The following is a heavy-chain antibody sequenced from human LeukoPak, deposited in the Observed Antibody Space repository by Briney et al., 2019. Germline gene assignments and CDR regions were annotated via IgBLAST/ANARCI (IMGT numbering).Heavy chain of an antibody. Sequence: GGSLRLSCAASGFTFSSYGMHWVRQAPSKGLEWVAVIWYDGSNKYYADSVKGRFTISRDNSKNTLYLQMNSLRAEDTAVYYCARDSIAAAGRSLGYWGQGTLVTVSS. D-gene: IGHD6-13*01. CDR2: IWYDGSNK. J-gene: IGHJ4*02. V-gene: IGHV3-33*01. CDR3: ARDSIAAAGRSLGY. CDR1: GFTFSSYG.